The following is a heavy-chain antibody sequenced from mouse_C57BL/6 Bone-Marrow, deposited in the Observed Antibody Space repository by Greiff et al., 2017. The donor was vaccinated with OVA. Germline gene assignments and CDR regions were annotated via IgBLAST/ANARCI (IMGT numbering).Heavy chain of an antibody. CDR2: IYPGDGDT. J-gene: IGHJ4*01. V-gene: IGHV1-82*01. CDR1: GYAFSSSW. Sequence: VQLVESGPELVKPGASVKISCKASGYAFSSSWMNWVKQRPGKGLEWIGRIYPGDGDTNYNGKFKGKATLTADKSSSTAYMQLSSLTSEDSAVYFCARREIYYGNYEAMDYWGQGTSVTVSS. CDR3: ARREIYYGNYEAMDY. D-gene: IGHD2-1*01.